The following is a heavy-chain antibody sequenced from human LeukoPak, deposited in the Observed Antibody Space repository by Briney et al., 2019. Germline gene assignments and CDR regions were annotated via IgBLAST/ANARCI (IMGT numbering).Heavy chain of an antibody. D-gene: IGHD2-15*01. CDR1: GFTFSSYS. CDR2: ISSSSSYI. J-gene: IGHJ2*01. CDR3: ARDGLAAATLHWCFDL. Sequence: GGSLRLSCAASGFTFSSYSINWVRQAPGKGLEWVSSISSSSSYIYYADSVKGRFTISRDNARNSLYLQMNSLRAEDTAVYYCARDGLAAATLHWCFDLWGRGTLVTVSS. V-gene: IGHV3-21*01.